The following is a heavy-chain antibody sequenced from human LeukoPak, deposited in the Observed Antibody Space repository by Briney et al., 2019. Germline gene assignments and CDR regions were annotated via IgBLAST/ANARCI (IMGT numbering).Heavy chain of an antibody. Sequence: PSETLSLTCTVSGGSISSGSYYWSWIRQPAGKGLEWIGRIYTSGSTNYNPSLKSRVTISVDTSKNQFSLKLSSVTAADTAVYYCARGCYSHCGPGEPHMATTDYYYYGMDVWGQGTTVTVSS. CDR2: IYTSGST. J-gene: IGHJ6*02. CDR1: GGSISSGSYY. V-gene: IGHV4-61*02. D-gene: IGHD5-24*01. CDR3: ARGCYSHCGPGEPHMATTDYYYYGMDV.